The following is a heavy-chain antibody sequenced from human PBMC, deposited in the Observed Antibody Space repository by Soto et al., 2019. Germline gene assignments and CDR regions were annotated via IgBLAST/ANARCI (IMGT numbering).Heavy chain of an antibody. CDR3: AVLYHYDSRSYYDY. Sequence: GASVKVSCKASGNSFTTYYMHWVRQAPGQGLEWMGIINPSGGRTTYAQKFQGRVTMTRDTSTSTFHMELSSLTSEDTAVYYCAVLYHYDSRSYYDYWGPGTLVTVSS. J-gene: IGHJ4*02. CDR2: INPSGGRT. D-gene: IGHD3-22*01. V-gene: IGHV1-46*01. CDR1: GNSFTTYY.